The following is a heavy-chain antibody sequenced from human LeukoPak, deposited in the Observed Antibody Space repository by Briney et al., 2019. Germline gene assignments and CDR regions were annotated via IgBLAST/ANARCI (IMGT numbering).Heavy chain of an antibody. J-gene: IGHJ3*02. CDR2: IYYSGST. CDR3: ARHYYYDSSGLDDAFDI. Sequence: LETLSLTCTVSGGSISSSSYYWGWIRQPPGKGLEWIGSIYYSGSTYYNPSLKSRVTISVDTSKNQFSLKLSSVTAADTAVYYCARHYYYDSSGLDDAFDIWGQGTMVTVSS. V-gene: IGHV4-39*01. CDR1: GGSISSSSYY. D-gene: IGHD3-22*01.